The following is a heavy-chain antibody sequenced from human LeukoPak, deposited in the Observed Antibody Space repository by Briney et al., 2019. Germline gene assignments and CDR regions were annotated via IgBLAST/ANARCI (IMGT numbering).Heavy chain of an antibody. Sequence: GGSLTLSCAASGFTFSSYGIYWGRQAPRKGLELVAVISYDGSNKYYADSVKGRLTISRDNSNNTLYLQMNSLRAEYTAVYYCAKGLRECSYGYVPSDYWGQGTLVTVSP. D-gene: IGHD5-18*01. V-gene: IGHV3-30*18. CDR3: AKGLRECSYGYVPSDY. J-gene: IGHJ4*02. CDR2: ISYDGSNK. CDR1: GFTFSSYG.